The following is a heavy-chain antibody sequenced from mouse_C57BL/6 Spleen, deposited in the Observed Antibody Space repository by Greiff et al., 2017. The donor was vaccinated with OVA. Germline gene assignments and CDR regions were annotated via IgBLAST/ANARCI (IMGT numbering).Heavy chain of an antibody. D-gene: IGHD1-1*01. CDR2: IDPSDSYT. V-gene: IGHV1-50*01. CDR3: ARAVLLRSPYAMDY. J-gene: IGHJ4*01. CDR1: GYTFTSYW. Sequence: VKLQQPGAELVKPGASVKLSCKASGYTFTSYWMQWVKQRPGQGLEWIGEIDPSDSYTNYNQKFKGKATLTVDTSSSTAYMQLSSLTSEDSAVYYCARAVLLRSPYAMDYWGQGTSVTVSS.